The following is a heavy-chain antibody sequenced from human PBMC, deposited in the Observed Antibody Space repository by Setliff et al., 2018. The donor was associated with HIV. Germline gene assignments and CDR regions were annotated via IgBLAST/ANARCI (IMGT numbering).Heavy chain of an antibody. CDR3: ARVVDTSGGLDV. J-gene: IGHJ6*04. D-gene: IGHD3-10*01. Sequence: PGGSLRLSCAASGFSLSYYRMNWVRQAPGKGLEWVANIEQDGSEKYYVDSVKGRFTISRDNTKNSLYLQMDSLRAEDTAVYYCARVVDTSGGLDVGGKGTTVTVSS. CDR1: GFSLSYYR. CDR2: IEQDGSEK. V-gene: IGHV3-7*03.